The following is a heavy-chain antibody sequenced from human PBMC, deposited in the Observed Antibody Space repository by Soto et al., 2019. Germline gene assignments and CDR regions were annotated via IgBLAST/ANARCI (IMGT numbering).Heavy chain of an antibody. V-gene: IGHV3-21*01. CDR1: GFTFSSYS. D-gene: IGHD3-9*01. Sequence: GGSLRLSCAASGFTFSSYSMNWVRQAPGKGLEWVSSISSSSSYIYYADSVKGRFTISRDNAKNSLYLQMNSLRAEDTAVYYCARDGAYYDSLTGYSTRAGYYYGMDVGGQGTTVTVSS. CDR2: ISSSSSYI. J-gene: IGHJ6*02. CDR3: ARDGAYYDSLTGYSTRAGYYYGMDV.